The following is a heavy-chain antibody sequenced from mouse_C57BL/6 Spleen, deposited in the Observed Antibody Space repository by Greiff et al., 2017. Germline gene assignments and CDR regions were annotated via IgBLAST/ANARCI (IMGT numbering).Heavy chain of an antibody. V-gene: IGHV1-82*01. CDR1: GYAFSSSW. CDR3: ASRYPYYCDD. Sequence: QVQLQQSGPELVKPGASVKISCKASGYAFSSSWMNWVKQRPGKGLEWIGRIYPGDGDTNYNGMFKGKATLSADKSSSTAYMQLSSLTSEDSAVYFCASRYPYYCDDWGQGTTLTVSS. D-gene: IGHD1-1*01. CDR2: IYPGDGDT. J-gene: IGHJ2*01.